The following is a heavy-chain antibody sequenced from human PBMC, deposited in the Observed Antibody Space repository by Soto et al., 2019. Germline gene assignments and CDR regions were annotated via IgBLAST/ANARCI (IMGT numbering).Heavy chain of an antibody. CDR2: IWYDGSNK. CDR1: GFTFSSYG. J-gene: IGHJ6*03. Sequence: GGSLRLSCAASGFTFSSYGMHWVRQAPGKGLEWVAVIWYDGSNKYYADYVKGRFTNSRDNSKNTLYQQMNSLRAEDTAVYYCVLVRGSHSGWYRNYYYYYMDVWGKGTTVTVSS. CDR3: VLVRGSHSGWYRNYYYYYMDV. V-gene: IGHV3-33*01. D-gene: IGHD6-19*01.